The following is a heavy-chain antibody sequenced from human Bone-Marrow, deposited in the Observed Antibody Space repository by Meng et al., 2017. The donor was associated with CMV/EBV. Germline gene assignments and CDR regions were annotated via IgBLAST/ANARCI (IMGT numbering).Heavy chain of an antibody. D-gene: IGHD1-1*01. CDR3: ARDNWNYLGMDV. Sequence: SLKNSCAAAGFTFSSYEMNWVRQAPGKGLEWVSYISSSGSTIYYADSVKGRFTISRDNAKNSLYLQMNSLRAEDTAVYYCARDNWNYLGMDVWGQGTTVTVSS. CDR1: GFTFSSYE. CDR2: ISSSGSTI. V-gene: IGHV3-48*03. J-gene: IGHJ6*02.